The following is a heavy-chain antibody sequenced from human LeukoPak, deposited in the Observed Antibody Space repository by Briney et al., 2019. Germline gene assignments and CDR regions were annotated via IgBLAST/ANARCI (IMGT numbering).Heavy chain of an antibody. D-gene: IGHD3-16*01. V-gene: IGHV4-39*07. CDR3: ARDEYDYVWGSLLGY. CDR1: GGSISTSNYY. J-gene: IGHJ4*02. Sequence: SETLSLTCTVSGGSISTSNYYWGWIRQPPGKGLEWIGNIFYSGSTYYSPSLRSRVTISLDTSRNQFSLKLSSVTAADTAVYYCARDEYDYVWGSLLGYWGQGTLVTVSS. CDR2: IFYSGST.